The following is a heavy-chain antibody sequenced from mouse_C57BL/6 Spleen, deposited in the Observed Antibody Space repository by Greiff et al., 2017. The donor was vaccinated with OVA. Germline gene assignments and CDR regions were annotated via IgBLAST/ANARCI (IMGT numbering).Heavy chain of an antibody. Sequence: VQLQQSGAELVRPGSSVKMSCKTSGYTFTSYGINWVKQRPGQGLEWIGYIYIGNGYTEYNEKLKGKATLTSDTSSSTAYMQLSSLTSEDSAIYFCARSGSLYGSSSYWYFDVWGTGTTVTVSS. J-gene: IGHJ1*03. D-gene: IGHD1-1*01. CDR1: GYTFTSYG. V-gene: IGHV1-58*01. CDR3: ARSGSLYGSSSYWYFDV. CDR2: IYIGNGYT.